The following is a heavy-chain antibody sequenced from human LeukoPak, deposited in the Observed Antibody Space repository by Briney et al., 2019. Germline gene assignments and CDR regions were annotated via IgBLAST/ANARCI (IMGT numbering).Heavy chain of an antibody. Sequence: VKVSCKVSGYTLTELSMHWVRQAPGKGLEWMGGFDPEDGETIYAQKFQGRVTMTEDTSTDTAYMELSSLRSEDTAVYYCATDSVIAARRGFQHWGQGTLVTVSS. CDR1: GYTLTELS. CDR2: FDPEDGET. J-gene: IGHJ1*01. D-gene: IGHD6-6*01. V-gene: IGHV1-24*01. CDR3: ATDSVIAARRGFQH.